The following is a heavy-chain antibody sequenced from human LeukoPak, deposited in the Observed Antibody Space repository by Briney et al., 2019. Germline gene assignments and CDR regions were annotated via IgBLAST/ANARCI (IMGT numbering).Heavy chain of an antibody. J-gene: IGHJ4*02. V-gene: IGHV4-59*08. CDR3: ARVCSSTSCYPDY. D-gene: IGHD2-2*01. Sequence: SETLSLTCTVSGDSISSYYWSWIRQSPGKGLEWIGYIYYSGNTIYNPSLKSRVTISVDTSKNQFSLKLSSVTAADTAVYYCARVCSSTSCYPDYWGQGTLVTVSS. CDR2: IYYSGNT. CDR1: GDSISSYY.